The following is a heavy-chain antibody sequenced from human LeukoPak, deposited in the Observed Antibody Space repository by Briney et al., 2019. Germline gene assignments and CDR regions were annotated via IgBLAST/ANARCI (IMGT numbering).Heavy chain of an antibody. D-gene: IGHD4-17*01. V-gene: IGHV4-34*01. Sequence: PSETLSLTCAVYGESLSGFYWNWIRQPPGKGLEWIGEINQSGSANYNPSLKSRVTVSVDNFKSHFSLKLTFVTAADTAVYYCARLGDDYGDYPGWFDPWGQGTLVTVSS. J-gene: IGHJ5*02. CDR3: ARLGDDYGDYPGWFDP. CDR1: GESLSGFY. CDR2: INQSGSA.